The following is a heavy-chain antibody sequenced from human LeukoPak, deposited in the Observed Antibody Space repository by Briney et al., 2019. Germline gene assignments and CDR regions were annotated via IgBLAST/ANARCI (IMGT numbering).Heavy chain of an antibody. CDR2: ISAYNGNT. J-gene: IGHJ4*02. CDR3: ARAVDSSGYYLTDY. CDR1: GYTFTSYG. Sequence: GASVKVSCKASGYTFTSYGISWVRQAPGQGLEWMGWISAYNGNTNYAQKLQGRVTMTTDTSTSTAYMELRSLRSDDTAVYYCARAVDSSGYYLTDYWGQGTLVTVSS. D-gene: IGHD3-22*01. V-gene: IGHV1-18*01.